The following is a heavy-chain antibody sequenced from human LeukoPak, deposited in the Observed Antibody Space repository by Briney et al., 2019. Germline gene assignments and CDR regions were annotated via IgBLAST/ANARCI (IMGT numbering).Heavy chain of an antibody. CDR1: GFTFSSYA. CDR3: AKASAMIVVVSKHFDY. Sequence: GGSLRLSCAASGFTFSSYAMSWVRQAPGKGLEWVSGISTSGGNTDYADSVKGRFTISRDNSKKTLYLEMNSLRAEDTAVYYCAKASAMIVVVSKHFDYWGQGTLVTVSS. CDR2: ISTSGGNT. J-gene: IGHJ4*02. D-gene: IGHD3-22*01. V-gene: IGHV3-23*01.